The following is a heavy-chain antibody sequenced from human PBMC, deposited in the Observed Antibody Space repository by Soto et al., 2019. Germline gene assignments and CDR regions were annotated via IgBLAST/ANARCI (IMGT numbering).Heavy chain of an antibody. D-gene: IGHD6-19*01. CDR1: GFTFNKYA. CDR3: AKDRSIAVGDTFQWLDP. CDR2: ISGSGGTT. J-gene: IGHJ5*02. V-gene: IGHV3-23*01. Sequence: EVQLLESGGGLVQPGGSLRLSCAASGFTFNKYAMTWVRQAPGKGLEWVSSISGSGGTTYHADSVKGRFTISRDNPKNTLYLQMNSLRAEDTAVYYCAKDRSIAVGDTFQWLDPWGQGTLVTVSS.